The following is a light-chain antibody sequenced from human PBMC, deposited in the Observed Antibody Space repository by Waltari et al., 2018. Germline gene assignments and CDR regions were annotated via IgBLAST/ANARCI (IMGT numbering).Light chain of an antibody. CDR3: LQTYTILGT. CDR1: QFIGSD. J-gene: IGKJ3*01. V-gene: IGKV1-39*01. Sequence: DIQMSQSPSSLSASVGDIVTITCRASQFIGSDLNWYQQKPGRAPKLLISCASNLQSGVPSRFLLSGSGTDFTLTISSLQPDDFASYYCLQTYTILGTFAPGTKVDI. CDR2: CAS.